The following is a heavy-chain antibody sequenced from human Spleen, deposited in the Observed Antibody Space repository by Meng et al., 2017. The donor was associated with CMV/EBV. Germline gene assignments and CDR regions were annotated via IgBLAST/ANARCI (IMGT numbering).Heavy chain of an antibody. CDR1: GFAFTGYS. CDR3: ARVLIPAAHYYYGMDV. Sequence: GVSLRLSCASSGFAFTGYSLNWVRQAPGEGLEWFSSIISSSSYMYYADSVKGRFTISRDNPRNSLYLQMNRLRVEDTAVYYCARVLIPAAHYYYGMDVWGQGTTVTVSS. D-gene: IGHD2-2*01. J-gene: IGHJ6*02. CDR2: IISSSSYM. V-gene: IGHV3-21*01.